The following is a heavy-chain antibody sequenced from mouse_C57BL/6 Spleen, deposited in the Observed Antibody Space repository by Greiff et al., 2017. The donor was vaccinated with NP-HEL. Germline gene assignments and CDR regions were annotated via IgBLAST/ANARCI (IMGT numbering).Heavy chain of an antibody. V-gene: IGHV1-74*01. J-gene: IGHJ1*03. D-gene: IGHD2-10*01. CDR1: GYTFTSYW. CDR3: AIGAYPPVFDV. Sequence: QVQLQQPGAELVKPGASVKVSCKASGYTFTSYWMHWVKQRPGQGLEWIGRIHPSDSDTNYNQKFKGKATLTVDKSSSTAYMQLSSLTSEDSAVYYCAIGAYPPVFDVWGTRTTVTVSS. CDR2: IHPSDSDT.